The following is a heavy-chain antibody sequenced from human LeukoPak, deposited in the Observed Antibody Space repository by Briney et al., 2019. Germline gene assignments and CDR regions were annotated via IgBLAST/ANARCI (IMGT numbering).Heavy chain of an antibody. CDR3: AREIHLTKGYCSSTSCSDAFDI. D-gene: IGHD2-2*01. CDR1: GFTFSSYW. CDR2: IKQDGSEK. Sequence: GGSLRLSCAASGFTFSSYWMSRVRQAPGKGLEWVANIKQDGSEKYYVDSVKGRFTISRDNAKNSLYLQMNSLRAEDTAVYYCAREIHLTKGYCSSTSCSDAFDIWGQGTMVTVSS. V-gene: IGHV3-7*01. J-gene: IGHJ3*02.